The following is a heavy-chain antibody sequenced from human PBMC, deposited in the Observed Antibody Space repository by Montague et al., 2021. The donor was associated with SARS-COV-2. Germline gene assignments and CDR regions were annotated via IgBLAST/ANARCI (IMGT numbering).Heavy chain of an antibody. CDR2: IYTSGST. J-gene: IGHJ6*03. CDR3: ARVPGFWRGCERGPQWGSDYYYDMDV. V-gene: IGHV4-61*02. Sequence: TLSLTCTVSGGSISSGSYYWSWIRQPAGKGLEWIGRIYTSGSTNYNPSLKSRVTISVDTSKNQFSLKLSSVTAADTAVYYCARVPGFWRGCERGPQWGSDYYYDMDVWGKGTPVTVSS. CDR1: GGSISSGSYY. D-gene: IGHD3-3*01.